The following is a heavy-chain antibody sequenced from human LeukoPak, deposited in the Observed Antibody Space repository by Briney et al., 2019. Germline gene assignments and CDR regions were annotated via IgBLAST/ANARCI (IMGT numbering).Heavy chain of an antibody. CDR3: ARVWAVLRYFNPPDY. CDR2: ISAYNGNT. CDR1: GYTFKTYG. D-gene: IGHD3-9*01. V-gene: IGHV1-18*01. Sequence: GASVKVSCKASGYTFKTYGISWVRQAPGQGLEWMGWISAYNGNTNYAQKLQGRVTMTTDTSTSTAYMELRSLRSDDTAVYYCARVWAVLRYFNPPDYWGQGTLVTVSS. J-gene: IGHJ4*02.